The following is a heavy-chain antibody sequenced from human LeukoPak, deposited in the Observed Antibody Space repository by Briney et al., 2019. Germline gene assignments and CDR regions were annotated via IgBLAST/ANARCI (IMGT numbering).Heavy chain of an antibody. D-gene: IGHD5-18*01. V-gene: IGHV4-4*07. CDR3: AREAGSGIQLWLGLWFDP. Sequence: SETLSLTCTVSGGSISSYYWSWIRQPAGKGLEWIGRIYTSGSTNYNPSLKSRVTMSVDTSKNQFSLKLSSVTAADTAVYYCAREAGSGIQLWLGLWFDPWGQGTLVTVPS. CDR2: IYTSGST. CDR1: GGSISSYY. J-gene: IGHJ5*02.